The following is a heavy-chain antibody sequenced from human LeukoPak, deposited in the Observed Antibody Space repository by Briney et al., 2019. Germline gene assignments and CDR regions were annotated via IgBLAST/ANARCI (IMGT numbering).Heavy chain of an antibody. CDR1: GYTFTGYY. J-gene: IGHJ4*02. CDR3: ARVLRRIQLWSPFDY. CDR2: INPNSGGT. V-gene: IGHV1-2*02. Sequence: ASVKVSCKASGYTFTGYYMHWVRQAPGQGLEWMGWINPNSGGTNYAQKFQGRVTMTRDTSISTAYMELSRLRSDDTAVYDCARVLRRIQLWSPFDYWGQGTLVTVSS. D-gene: IGHD5-18*01.